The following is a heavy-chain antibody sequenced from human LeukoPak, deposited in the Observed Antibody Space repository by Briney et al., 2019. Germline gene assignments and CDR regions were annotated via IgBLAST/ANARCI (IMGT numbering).Heavy chain of an antibody. CDR2: IYYSGST. D-gene: IGHD6-6*01. CDR3: ARDWGVDARPGYMDV. Sequence: SETLSLTCTVSGGSISNKYWSWIRQPPGKGLEWIGYIYYSGSTNYNPSLKSRDTILVDTSKNQFSLKLSSVTAADTAVYFCARDWGVDARPGYMDVWGKGTTVTVSS. CDR1: GGSISNKY. J-gene: IGHJ6*03. V-gene: IGHV4-59*01.